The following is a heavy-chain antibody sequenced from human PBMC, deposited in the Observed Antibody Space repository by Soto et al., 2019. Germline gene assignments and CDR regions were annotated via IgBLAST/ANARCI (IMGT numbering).Heavy chain of an antibody. J-gene: IGHJ5*02. CDR3: ARDRPGAMVRGVIST. CDR2: ISSSSSYI. D-gene: IGHD3-10*01. Sequence: PGGSLRLSCAASGFTFSSYSMNWVRQAPGKGLGWVSSISSSSSYIYYADSVKGRFTISRDNAKNSLYLQMNSLRAEDTAVYYCARDRPGAMVRGVISTWGQGTLVTVSS. CDR1: GFTFSSYS. V-gene: IGHV3-21*01.